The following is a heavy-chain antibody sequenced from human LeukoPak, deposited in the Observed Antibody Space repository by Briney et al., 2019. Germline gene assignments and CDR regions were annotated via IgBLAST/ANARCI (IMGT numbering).Heavy chain of an antibody. CDR1: GFTVSSNY. CDR3: ARDMIAAAGRDY. CDR2: IYSGGST. V-gene: IGHV3-53*01. Sequence: PGGSLRLSCAASGFTVSSNYMSWVRQAPGKGLEWVSVIYSGGSTYYADSVKGRFTISRDNSKNTLYLQMNSLRAEDTAVYYCARDMIAAAGRDYWGQGTPVTVSS. J-gene: IGHJ4*02. D-gene: IGHD6-13*01.